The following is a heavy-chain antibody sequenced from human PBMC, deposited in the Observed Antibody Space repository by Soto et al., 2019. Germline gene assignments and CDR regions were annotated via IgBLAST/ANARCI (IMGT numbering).Heavy chain of an antibody. D-gene: IGHD3-16*01. Sequence: QVQLVQSGAEVKKTGSSVKVSCKTSGGTFSTFGISWVRQGPGQGLEWMGGIIPFFGTAEYSQKFEDRITITADESTNTVYMYLRSLTSEDTAIYYCARTAPMDAGDKYYYDFWGQGALVTVSS. CDR1: GGTFSTFG. J-gene: IGHJ4*02. CDR3: ARTAPMDAGDKYYYDF. CDR2: IIPFFGTA. V-gene: IGHV1-69*01.